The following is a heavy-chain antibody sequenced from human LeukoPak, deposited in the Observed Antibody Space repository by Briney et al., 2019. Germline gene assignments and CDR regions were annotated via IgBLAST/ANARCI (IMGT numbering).Heavy chain of an antibody. V-gene: IGHV3-48*04. CDR1: GFTFSDYS. CDR3: ARRGYSSSPVDY. J-gene: IGHJ4*02. CDR2: ISSSGSTI. D-gene: IGHD6-13*01. Sequence: GGSLRLSCAASGFTFSDYSMTWVRQAPGKGPEWLSYISSSGSTIYYADSVKGRFTISRDNAKNSLYLQMNSLRAEDTAVYYCARRGYSSSPVDYWGQGTLVTVSS.